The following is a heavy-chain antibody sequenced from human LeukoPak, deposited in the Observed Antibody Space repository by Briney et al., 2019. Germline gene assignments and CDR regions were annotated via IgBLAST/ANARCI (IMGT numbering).Heavy chain of an antibody. D-gene: IGHD1-1*01. CDR1: GFSLRSFA. V-gene: IGHV3-23*01. CDR3: AKQGWNDFVDS. Sequence: GGSLRLSCAASGFSLRSFAMSWVRQAPGKGLEWVSASSGDGGNTDYANSVKGRFTISRDNSKNTIYLQMNSLRADDTAVYYCAKQGWNDFVDSWGQGTLVTVSS. J-gene: IGHJ4*02. CDR2: SSGDGGNT.